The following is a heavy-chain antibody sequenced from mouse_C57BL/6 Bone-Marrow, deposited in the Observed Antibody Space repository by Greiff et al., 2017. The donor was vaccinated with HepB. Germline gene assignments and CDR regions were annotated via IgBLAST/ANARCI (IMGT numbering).Heavy chain of an antibody. CDR3: TSYYVSSSY. J-gene: IGHJ2*01. CDR1: GFNIKDDY. Sequence: EVQLQQSGAELVRPGASVKLSCTASGFNIKDDYMHWVKQRPEQGLEWIGWIDPENGDTEYASKFQGKATITADTSSNTAYLQLSSLTSEDTAVYYCTSYYVSSSYWGQGTTLTVSS. D-gene: IGHD1-1*01. V-gene: IGHV14-4*01. CDR2: IDPENGDT.